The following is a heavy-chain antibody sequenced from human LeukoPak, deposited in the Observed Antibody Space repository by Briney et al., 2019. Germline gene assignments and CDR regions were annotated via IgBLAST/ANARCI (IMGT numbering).Heavy chain of an antibody. J-gene: IGHJ4*02. CDR3: AKDSIPSYDYVWGSYPYYFDY. Sequence: GGSLRLSCAASGFTFSSYGMHWVRQAPGKGLEWVAFIRYDGSNKYYADSVKGRFTISRDNSKNTLYLQMNSLRAEDTAVYYCAKDSIPSYDYVWGSYPYYFDYWGQGTLVTVSS. CDR1: GFTFSSYG. CDR2: IRYDGSNK. V-gene: IGHV3-30*02. D-gene: IGHD3-16*01.